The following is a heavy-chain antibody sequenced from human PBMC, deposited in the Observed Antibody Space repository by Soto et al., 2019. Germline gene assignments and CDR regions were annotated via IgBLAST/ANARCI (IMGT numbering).Heavy chain of an antibody. D-gene: IGHD6-19*01. CDR3: ARWAAGSKSSSSYYYYYGMDV. V-gene: IGHV1-18*01. Sequence: SVKVSCKASGYTFTSYGISWVRQAPGQGLEWMGWISAYNGNTNYAQKLQGRVTMTTDTSTSTAYMELRSLRSDDTAVYYCARWAAGSKSSSSYYYYYGMDVWGKGTTVTISS. J-gene: IGHJ6*04. CDR2: ISAYNGNT. CDR1: GYTFTSYG.